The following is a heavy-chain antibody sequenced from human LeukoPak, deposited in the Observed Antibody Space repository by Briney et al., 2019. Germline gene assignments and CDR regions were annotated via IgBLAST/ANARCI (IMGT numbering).Heavy chain of an antibody. J-gene: IGHJ4*02. CDR2: ISPYNGNT. CDR1: GYTFTSYG. CDR3: ARDQYDYTWGSYRPYCDS. V-gene: IGHV1-18*04. D-gene: IGHD3-16*02. Sequence: ASVKVSCKPSGYTFTSYGISWVRQAPGQGLEWMGSISPYNGNTKYTERLQGRVIMTTDTSTRTAYMELRSLRSDDTAVFYCARDQYDYTWGSYRPYCDSWGQGTLVTVSS.